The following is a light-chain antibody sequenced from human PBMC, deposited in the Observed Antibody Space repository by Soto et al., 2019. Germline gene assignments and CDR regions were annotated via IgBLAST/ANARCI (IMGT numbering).Light chain of an antibody. J-gene: IGKJ3*01. CDR3: QQYGSSRT. CDR2: GAS. Sequence: EIVLTQSPGTLSLSPGERATLSCRASQSVSSSYLAWYQQKPGQAPRLLIYGASSRATDIPDRFSGSGSGTDFTLTISRLEPEYVAEYYCQQYGSSRTFGPGTKVDIK. V-gene: IGKV3-20*01. CDR1: QSVSSSY.